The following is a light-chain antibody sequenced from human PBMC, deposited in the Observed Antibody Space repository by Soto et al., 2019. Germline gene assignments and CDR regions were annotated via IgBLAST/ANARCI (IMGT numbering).Light chain of an antibody. V-gene: IGLV3-21*04. J-gene: IGLJ2*01. CDR2: FDR. Sequence: SYELTQPPSVSVAPGKTARITCGGNSIGSQIVHWYQQRPGQAPVLVIYFDRDRPSGIPERFSGSKSGNTATLTISGVEAGDEADYHCQVWDTDGDHVVFGGGTQLTVL. CDR3: QVWDTDGDHVV. CDR1: SIGSQI.